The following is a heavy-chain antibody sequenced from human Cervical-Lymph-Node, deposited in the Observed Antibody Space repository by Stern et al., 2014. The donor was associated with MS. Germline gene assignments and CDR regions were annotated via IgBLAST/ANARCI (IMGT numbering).Heavy chain of an antibody. Sequence: QLQLQESGPGLVKPSETLSLTCAVSGDSISSYTHYWAWISQPPGKGLEWIGSVYYSGATYYNPSLKSPAAISVATPKTPFPLGLNSVTAADTAVYYCAKHACTGAACPFDLWGQGTLVTVSS. CDR2: VYYSGAT. D-gene: IGHD2-8*02. J-gene: IGHJ4*02. CDR3: AKHACTGAACPFDL. CDR1: GDSISSYTHY. V-gene: IGHV4-39*01.